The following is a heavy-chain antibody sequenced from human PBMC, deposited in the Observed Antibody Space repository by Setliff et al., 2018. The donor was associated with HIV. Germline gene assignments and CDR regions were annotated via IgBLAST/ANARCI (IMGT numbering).Heavy chain of an antibody. V-gene: IGHV3-23*01. J-gene: IGHJ3*02. D-gene: IGHD3-22*01. CDR2: ISDSGGST. CDR1: GFTFSKYA. CDR3: AKRGYDSSALRAFDAFDI. Sequence: GGSLRLSCAASGFTFSKYAMSWVRQAPGKGLEWVSAISDSGGSTYYADSVKGRLTISRDNSKNTLYLQMNSLRAEDTAEYYCAKRGYDSSALRAFDAFDIWGQGTLVTVSS.